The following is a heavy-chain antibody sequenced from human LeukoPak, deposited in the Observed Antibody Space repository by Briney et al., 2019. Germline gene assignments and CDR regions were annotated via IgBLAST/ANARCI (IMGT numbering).Heavy chain of an antibody. J-gene: IGHJ3*02. CDR2: INPSGGST. Sequence: GASVKVSCKASGYSFTSYYIHWVRQAPGQGLEWMGIINPSGGSTSYAQKFQGRVTMTRDMSTSTVYMELSSLRSEDTAVYYCARGIAARRIYDAFDIWGQGTMVTVSS. CDR3: ARGIAARRIYDAFDI. V-gene: IGHV1-46*01. CDR1: GYSFTSYY. D-gene: IGHD6-6*01.